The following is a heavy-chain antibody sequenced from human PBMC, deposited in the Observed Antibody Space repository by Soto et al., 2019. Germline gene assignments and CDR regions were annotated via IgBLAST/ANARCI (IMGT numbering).Heavy chain of an antibody. CDR1: GYTFTSYA. J-gene: IGHJ6*02. Sequence: VKVSCKASGYTFTSYAMHWVRQAPGQRLEWMGWINAGNGNTKYSQKFQGRVTITRDTSASTAYMELSSLRSEDTAVYYCARDWNIVVVLSFGMDVWGQGTTVTVSS. D-gene: IGHD2-2*01. CDR3: ARDWNIVVVLSFGMDV. CDR2: INAGNGNT. V-gene: IGHV1-3*01.